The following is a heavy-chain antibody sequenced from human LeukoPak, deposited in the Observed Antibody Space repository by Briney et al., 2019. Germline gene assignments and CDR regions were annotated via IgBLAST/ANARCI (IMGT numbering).Heavy chain of an antibody. CDR2: IYYSGST. D-gene: IGHD2-15*01. CDR1: GGSISSYY. J-gene: IGHJ4*02. V-gene: IGHV4-59*01. Sequence: PSETLSLTCTVSGGSISSYYWSWIRQPPGKGLEWTGYIYYSGSTNYNPSLKSRVTISVDTSKNQFSLKLSSVTAADTAVYYCARDRVGYGVEYYFDYWGQGTLVTVSS. CDR3: ARDRVGYGVEYYFDY.